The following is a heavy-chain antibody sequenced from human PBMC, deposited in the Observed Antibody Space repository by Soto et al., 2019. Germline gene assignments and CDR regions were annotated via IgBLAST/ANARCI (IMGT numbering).Heavy chain of an antibody. V-gene: IGHV1-18*01. Sequence: QVQLVQSGAEVKKPGASVKVSCKASGYRLTSYGISWVRQAPGQGLEWMGWISGHDGNTKYTQKVQGRVTVTTDTSTSKAYMDLRSLRSDDTAVYYCAREYCSSASCYGPDFWGQGTLVTFSS. CDR2: ISGHDGNT. CDR1: GYRLTSYG. J-gene: IGHJ4*02. CDR3: AREYCSSASCYGPDF. D-gene: IGHD2-2*01.